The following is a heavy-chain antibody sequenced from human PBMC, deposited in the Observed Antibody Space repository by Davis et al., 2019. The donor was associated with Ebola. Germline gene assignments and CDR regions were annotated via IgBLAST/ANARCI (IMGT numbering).Heavy chain of an antibody. V-gene: IGHV1-2*06. CDR2: FLPFICVP. J-gene: IGHJ6*04. D-gene: IGHD3-16*01. CDR1: GYTFTDYY. Sequence: AASVKVSCKASGYTFTDYYVHWVRQAPGQLLDWVGLFLPFICVPNYAQKFQGRVSMTRDTSISTAQMELTSLTSDDTAVYYCAVPGRSGGSAGGSISGMLVWGKGTTVTVSS. CDR3: AVPGRSGGSAGGSISGMLV.